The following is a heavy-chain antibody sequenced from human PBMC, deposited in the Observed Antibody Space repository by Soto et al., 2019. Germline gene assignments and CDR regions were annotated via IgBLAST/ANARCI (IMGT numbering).Heavy chain of an antibody. J-gene: IGHJ4*02. CDR2: ISAYNGNT. V-gene: IGHV1-18*01. CDR3: ASNLDYDSSGQLDS. CDR1: GYTFTSYG. D-gene: IGHD3-22*01. Sequence: QVQLVQSGAEVKKPGASVKVSCKASGYTFTSYGISWVRQAPGLGLEWMGWISAYNGNTNYAQKLQGRVTMTTDPATSTAYMELRSLRSDDTAVYYCASNLDYDSSGQLDSWGQGTLVTVSS.